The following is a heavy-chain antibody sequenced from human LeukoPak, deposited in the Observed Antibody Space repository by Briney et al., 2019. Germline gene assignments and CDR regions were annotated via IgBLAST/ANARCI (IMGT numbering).Heavy chain of an antibody. D-gene: IGHD3-10*01. CDR3: ARVPGVHHTVRGVNLYHFDY. V-gene: IGHV6-1*01. J-gene: IGHJ4*02. Sequence: SQTISLASAIYGDSVSTNSATWNWLRQSPSRGLEWLGRTYYRSKWNNDYAVSMKSRITINPDTSKNQFSLKLSSVTAADTAVYYCARVPGVHHTVRGVNLYHFDYWGQGILVTVSS. CDR1: GDSVSTNSAT. CDR2: TYYRSKWNN.